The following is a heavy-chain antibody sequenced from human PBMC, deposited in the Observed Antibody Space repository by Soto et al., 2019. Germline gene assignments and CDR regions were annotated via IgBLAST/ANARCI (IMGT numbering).Heavy chain of an antibody. J-gene: IGHJ4*02. D-gene: IGHD1-26*01. V-gene: IGHV3-74*01. Sequence: GGSLRLSCAASGFTFSNSWIHFFRQAPGKGLVWVSYINSDGSTTTYADSVKGRFTISRDNAKNTVYLQITSLTAEDTAVYYCARDRSYTTDYWGQGTLVTVSS. CDR2: INSDGSTT. CDR1: GFTFSNSW. CDR3: ARDRSYTTDY.